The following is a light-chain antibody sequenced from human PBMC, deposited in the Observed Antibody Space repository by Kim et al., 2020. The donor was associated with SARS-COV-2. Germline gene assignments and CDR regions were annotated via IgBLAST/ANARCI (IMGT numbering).Light chain of an antibody. Sequence: SVAPGQTASITCSGDKLGDKFVSWYQQRPGQSPLLVIHEDTKRPSGIPARFSGSNSGDTATLTISGTQAMDEADYYCQAWDNSIVLFVGGTKLTVL. J-gene: IGLJ3*02. CDR1: KLGDKF. CDR3: QAWDNSIVL. CDR2: EDT. V-gene: IGLV3-1*01.